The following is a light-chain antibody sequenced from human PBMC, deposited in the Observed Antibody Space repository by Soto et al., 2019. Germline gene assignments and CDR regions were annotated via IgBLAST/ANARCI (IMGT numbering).Light chain of an antibody. J-gene: IGLJ2*01. CDR1: SSDVGGYDY. CDR3: TSFGGINNFVV. Sequence: QSALTQPPSASGSPGQSVTISCTGTSSDVGGYDYVSWYQQHPGKAPQLMIYDVIKRPSGVPDRFSGSKSGNTASLTVSGLQTEDEADYYCTSFGGINNFVVFGGGTKLTVL. CDR2: DVI. V-gene: IGLV2-8*01.